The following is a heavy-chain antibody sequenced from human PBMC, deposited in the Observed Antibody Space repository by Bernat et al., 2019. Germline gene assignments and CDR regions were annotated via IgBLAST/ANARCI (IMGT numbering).Heavy chain of an antibody. D-gene: IGHD6-6*01. CDR3: ARAYTEQLVRTAYMDV. CDR2: INHSGST. Sequence: QVQLQQWGAGLLKPSETLSLTCAVYGGSFSGYYWSWIRQPPGKGLEWIGEINHSGSTNYNPSLKSRVTISVDTSKNQFSLKLSSVTAADTAVYYCARAYTEQLVRTAYMDVWGKGTTVTASS. V-gene: IGHV4-34*01. CDR1: GGSFSGYY. J-gene: IGHJ6*03.